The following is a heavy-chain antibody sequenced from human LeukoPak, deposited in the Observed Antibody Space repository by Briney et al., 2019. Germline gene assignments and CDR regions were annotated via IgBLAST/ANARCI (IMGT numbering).Heavy chain of an antibody. CDR1: GFTFSSYG. CDR2: IWYDGSNK. Sequence: PGGSLRLSCAASGFTFSSYGMHWVRQAPGKGLEWVAVIWYDGSNKYYADSVKGRFTISRDNSKNTLYLQMNSLRAEDTAVYYCARDGYGISGYHPDAFDIWGQGTMVTVSS. D-gene: IGHD3-22*01. CDR3: ARDGYGISGYHPDAFDI. J-gene: IGHJ3*02. V-gene: IGHV3-33*01.